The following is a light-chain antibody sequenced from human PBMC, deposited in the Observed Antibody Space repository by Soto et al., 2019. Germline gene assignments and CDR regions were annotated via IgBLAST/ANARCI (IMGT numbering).Light chain of an antibody. CDR2: EVS. Sequence: QSALTQPASVSGSPGQSITISCTGTSSDVGGNNYVSWYQQLPGKAPKLIIYEVSYRPSGVSNRFSGSKSGNTASLTISGLQAEDEADYYCSSSTTSATPVVFGGGTKLTVL. V-gene: IGLV2-14*01. J-gene: IGLJ2*01. CDR1: SSDVGGNNY. CDR3: SSSTTSATPVV.